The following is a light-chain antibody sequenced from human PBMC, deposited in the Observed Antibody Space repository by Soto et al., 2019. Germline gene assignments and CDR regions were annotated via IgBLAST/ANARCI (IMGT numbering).Light chain of an antibody. Sequence: DIVMTQSPLSLPVTPGEPASISCRSSQSLLHSNGYTYLDWYLQKPGQSPQLLIYWGSNRASGGPDRFSGSGSGTDFTLKISRVEAEDVGVYYCMQALQTPLTFGPGTKVDIK. J-gene: IGKJ3*01. CDR1: QSLLHSNGYTY. V-gene: IGKV2-28*01. CDR2: WGS. CDR3: MQALQTPLT.